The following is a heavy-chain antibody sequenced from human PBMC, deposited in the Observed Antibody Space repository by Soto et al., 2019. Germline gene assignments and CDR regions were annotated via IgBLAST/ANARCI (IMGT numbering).Heavy chain of an antibody. J-gene: IGHJ5*02. CDR3: ARDGIRFLEWTAWFDP. Sequence: ASVKVSCKASGYTFNIYGINCVRQAPGQVLEWMGWISAHNGNTKYAQKVQGRVTLTTDASTSTAYMELRDLRSDDTAIYYCARDGIRFLEWTAWFDPWGQGTLVTVSS. CDR2: ISAHNGNT. V-gene: IGHV1-18*01. D-gene: IGHD3-3*01. CDR1: GYTFNIYG.